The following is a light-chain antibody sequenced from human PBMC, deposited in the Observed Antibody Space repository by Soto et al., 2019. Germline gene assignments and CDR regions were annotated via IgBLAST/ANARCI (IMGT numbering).Light chain of an antibody. CDR3: QQYNNWPQT. V-gene: IGKV3-15*01. Sequence: EMVMTQSPATLSVSPGERATLSCRASQSVSSSYLAWYQQKPGQAPRLLIHGASTRATGIPARFSGSGSGTEFPLTNSRLQSEDFAGYYCQQYNNWPQTFSQGTKLEMK. J-gene: IGKJ2*01. CDR1: QSVSSSY. CDR2: GAS.